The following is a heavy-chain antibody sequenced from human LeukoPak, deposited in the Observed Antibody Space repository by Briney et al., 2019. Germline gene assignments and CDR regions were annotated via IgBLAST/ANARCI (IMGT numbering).Heavy chain of an antibody. D-gene: IGHD2-15*01. CDR1: GYTFTSYY. Sequence: ASVKVSCKASGYTFTSYYMHWVRQAPGQGLKWMGIINPSGGSTSYAQKFQGRVTMTRDTSTSTVYTELSSLRSEDTAVYYCARDEIPSYCSGGSCYSAGYFDYWGQGTLVTVSS. V-gene: IGHV1-46*03. J-gene: IGHJ4*02. CDR3: ARDEIPSYCSGGSCYSAGYFDY. CDR2: INPSGGST.